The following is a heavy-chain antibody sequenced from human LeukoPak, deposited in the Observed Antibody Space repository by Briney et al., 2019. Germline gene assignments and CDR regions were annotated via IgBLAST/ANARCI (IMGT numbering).Heavy chain of an antibody. D-gene: IGHD6-13*01. Sequence: PGGSLRLSCAASGFTFCNYWMSWVRQAPGKGLEWVANIKEDGSEKYYVDSVKGRFTISRDNARNSLYLQMNSLRAEDTAVYYCASGRQLGYWGQGTLVTVSS. CDR1: GFTFCNYW. CDR3: ASGRQLGY. V-gene: IGHV3-7*01. J-gene: IGHJ4*02. CDR2: IKEDGSEK.